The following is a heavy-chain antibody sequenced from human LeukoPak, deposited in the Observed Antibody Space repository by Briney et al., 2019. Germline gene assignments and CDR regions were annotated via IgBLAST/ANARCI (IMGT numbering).Heavy chain of an antibody. D-gene: IGHD2-2*01. V-gene: IGHV3-30-3*01. Sequence: PGRSLRLSCAASGFTFSSYAFHWVRQAPGKGLEWVATILFDENNKYYADSVKGRFTISRDNSKNTLYLQMNSLRAKDTAVYSCARGYCSSTNCFLDYWGQGTLVTVSS. CDR2: ILFDENNK. J-gene: IGHJ4*02. CDR1: GFTFSSYA. CDR3: ARGYCSSTNCFLDY.